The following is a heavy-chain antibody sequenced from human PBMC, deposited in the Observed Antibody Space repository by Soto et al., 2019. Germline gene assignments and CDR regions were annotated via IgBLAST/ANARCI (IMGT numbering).Heavy chain of an antibody. CDR3: AKDEAVTSYEPSYFDY. D-gene: IGHD4-4*01. V-gene: IGHV3-30*18. Sequence: QVQLVESGGGVVQPGRSLRLSCAASGFSFSDYGMHWVRQAPGKGLEWVAFISYEGGNKYYGDSVKGRFTISRDNSENTLSLQMSSLRAEDTAVYYCAKDEAVTSYEPSYFDYWGQGTLVTVSS. J-gene: IGHJ4*02. CDR2: ISYEGGNK. CDR1: GFSFSDYG.